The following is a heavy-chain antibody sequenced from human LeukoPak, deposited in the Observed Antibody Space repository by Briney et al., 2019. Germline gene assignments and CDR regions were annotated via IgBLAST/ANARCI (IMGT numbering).Heavy chain of an antibody. Sequence: PGGSLTLSCAASGFTFSDHYMDWVRQAPGKGLEWVGRIRNKANRYTLEYAASVKGRITISRDESKNLLYLQMNSLKTEDTAVYYCARVSQARYYFDYWGQGTLVTVSS. CDR3: ARVSQARYYFDY. CDR1: GFTFSDHY. CDR2: IRNKANRYTL. D-gene: IGHD2/OR15-2a*01. J-gene: IGHJ4*02. V-gene: IGHV3-72*01.